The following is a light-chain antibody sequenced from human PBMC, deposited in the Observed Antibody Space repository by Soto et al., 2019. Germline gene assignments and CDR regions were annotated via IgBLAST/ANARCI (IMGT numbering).Light chain of an antibody. Sequence: EIVLTQSPATLSLSPGERATLSCRASQSVCSYLAWYQQKPGQAPRLLIYDASNRATGIPARFSGSGSGTAFTLTISSLEPEDFAVYYWQQRINWPGTFGQGTKLEIK. V-gene: IGKV3-11*01. CDR2: DAS. CDR1: QSVCSY. J-gene: IGKJ2*01. CDR3: QQRINWPGT.